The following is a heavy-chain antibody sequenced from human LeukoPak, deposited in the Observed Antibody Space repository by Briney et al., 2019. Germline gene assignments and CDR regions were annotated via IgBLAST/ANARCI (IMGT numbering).Heavy chain of an antibody. CDR3: ARVGYDYVWGSYRYRFDY. Sequence: GGSLRLSCSASGFTFSSYWMHWVRHAPGKGLVWVSRINSDGSSTIYADSVKGRFTISRDNAKNTLYLQMNSLRAEDTAVYYCARVGYDYVWGSYRYRFDYWGQGTLVTVSS. D-gene: IGHD3-16*02. J-gene: IGHJ4*02. CDR1: GFTFSSYW. CDR2: INSDGSST. V-gene: IGHV3-74*01.